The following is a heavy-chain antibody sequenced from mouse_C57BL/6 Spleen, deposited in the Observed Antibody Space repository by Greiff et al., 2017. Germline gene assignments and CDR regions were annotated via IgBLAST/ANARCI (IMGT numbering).Heavy chain of an antibody. J-gene: IGHJ1*03. V-gene: IGHV1-72*01. D-gene: IGHD2-3*01. Sequence: QVHVKQPGAELVKPGASVKLSCKASGYTFTSYWMHWVKQRPGRGLAWIGRIDPNSGGNKYNEKFKSKATLTVDKPSSPAYMQLSSLTSEDSAVYYCARYSYDVDYWYFDVWGTGTTVTVSS. CDR3: ARYSYDVDYWYFDV. CDR1: GYTFTSYW. CDR2: IDPNSGGN.